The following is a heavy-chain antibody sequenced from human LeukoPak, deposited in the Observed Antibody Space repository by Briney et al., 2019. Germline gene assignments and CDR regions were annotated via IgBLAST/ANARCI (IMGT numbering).Heavy chain of an antibody. CDR3: ARVRVAAAPGDAFDI. J-gene: IGHJ3*02. D-gene: IGHD6-13*01. CDR2: INPNSGGT. Sequence: ASVKVSCKASGYTFTGYYMHWVRQAPGQGLEWMGWINPNSGGTNYAQKFQGWVTMTRDTSISTAYMELSRLRSDDTAVYYGARVRVAAAPGDAFDIWGQGTMVTVSS. V-gene: IGHV1-2*04. CDR1: GYTFTGYY.